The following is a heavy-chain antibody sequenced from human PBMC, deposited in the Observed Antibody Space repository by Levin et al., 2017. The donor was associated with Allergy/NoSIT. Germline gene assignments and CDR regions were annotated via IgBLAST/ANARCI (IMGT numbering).Heavy chain of an antibody. V-gene: IGHV3-23*01. J-gene: IGHJ4*02. CDR2: ISGSGGST. D-gene: IGHD2-15*01. CDR1: GFTFSSYA. CDR3: AKDRRYCSGGSCYSPLDY. Sequence: GGSLRLSCAASGFTFSSYAMSWVRQAPGKGLEWVSAISGSGGSTYYADSVKGRFTISRDNSKNTLYLQMNSLRAEDTAVYYCAKDRRYCSGGSCYSPLDYWGQGTLVTVSS.